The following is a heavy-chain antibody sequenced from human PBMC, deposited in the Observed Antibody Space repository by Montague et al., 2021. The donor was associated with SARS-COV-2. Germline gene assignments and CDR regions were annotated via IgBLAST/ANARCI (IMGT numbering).Heavy chain of an antibody. V-gene: IGHV4-39*01. CDR1: GGSVSSDTHN. J-gene: IGHJ4*02. CDR3: ARVPNGRHDN. D-gene: IGHD2-8*01. Sequence: SETLSLTCSVFGGSVSSDTHNWAWIRQPPGKGLEWTASILYKGNTYYNPSLRSRFTISINTSKNQFFLRVASVTAADTAVYYCARVPNGRHDNWGPGALVTVSS. CDR2: ILYKGNT.